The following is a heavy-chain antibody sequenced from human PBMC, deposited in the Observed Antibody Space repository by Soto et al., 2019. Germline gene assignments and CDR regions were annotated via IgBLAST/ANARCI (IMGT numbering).Heavy chain of an antibody. D-gene: IGHD6-19*01. CDR2: IYYSGST. V-gene: IGHV4-39*01. Sequence: SETLSLTCTVSGGSISSSSYYWGWIRQPPGKGLEWIGSIYYSGSTYYNPSLKSRVTISVDTSKNQFSLKLSSVTAADTAVYYCARQGLAVAGTGVDYWGQGTLVTVSS. J-gene: IGHJ4*02. CDR3: ARQGLAVAGTGVDY. CDR1: GGSISSSSYY.